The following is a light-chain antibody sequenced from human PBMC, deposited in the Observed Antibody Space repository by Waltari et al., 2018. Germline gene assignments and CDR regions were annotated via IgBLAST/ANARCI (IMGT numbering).Light chain of an antibody. CDR3: MQALQMPDT. V-gene: IGKV2-28*01. Sequence: DIVMTQSPLSLSVTPGEPASISCRSSQSLLHSHGYNYLDWYRQKPGQSPPLLIYLGSMRVSGVPDWFRGGGSGRDFTLEISRVEAEDVGGSYCMQALQMPDTFGEGTRREIK. CDR2: LGS. CDR1: QSLLHSHGYNY. J-gene: IGKJ5*01.